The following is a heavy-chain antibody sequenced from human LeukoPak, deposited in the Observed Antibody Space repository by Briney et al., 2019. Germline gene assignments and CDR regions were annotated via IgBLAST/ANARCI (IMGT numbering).Heavy chain of an antibody. Sequence: PGGSLRLSCAASGFTFSSYGMHWVRQAPGEGLDWVAFIRYDGTNKYYTDSVKGRFTISRDNSKKTLYLQMNSLRAEDTAVYYCAKDFGTRSVHDGFDIWGQGTMVTVSS. CDR3: AKDFGTRSVHDGFDI. V-gene: IGHV3-30*02. J-gene: IGHJ3*02. D-gene: IGHD1-1*01. CDR1: GFTFSSYG. CDR2: IRYDGTNK.